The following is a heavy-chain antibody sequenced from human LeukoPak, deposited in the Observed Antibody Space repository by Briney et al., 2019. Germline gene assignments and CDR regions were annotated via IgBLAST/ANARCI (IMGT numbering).Heavy chain of an antibody. CDR3: ARDVDYYDILTGYYQHFGMDV. CDR2: ISSSGSTI. CDR1: GFTFSNYE. Sequence: GGSLRLSCAASGFTFSNYEMNWVRQAPGKGLEWVSYISSSGSTIYYADSVKGRFTISRDNSENTLYLQMNSLRAEDTAVYYCARDVDYYDILTGYYQHFGMDVWGQGTTVTVSS. J-gene: IGHJ6*02. D-gene: IGHD3-9*01. V-gene: IGHV3-48*03.